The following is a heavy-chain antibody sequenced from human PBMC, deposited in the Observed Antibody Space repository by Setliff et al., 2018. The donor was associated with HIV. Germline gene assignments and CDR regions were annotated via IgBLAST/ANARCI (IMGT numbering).Heavy chain of an antibody. CDR2: VNHNGNI. CDR1: GVPLSDYY. Sequence: PSETLSLTCTLNGVPLSDYYWNWIRQSPGKGLEWIVEVNHNGNINYNPSLKSRVTVSVDTSKTQYSLKMISVTAADTAMYYCAISIVGVTSEMYWAQGTLVTVPQ. V-gene: IGHV4-34*01. CDR3: AISIVGVTSEMY. D-gene: IGHD2-21*02. J-gene: IGHJ4*02.